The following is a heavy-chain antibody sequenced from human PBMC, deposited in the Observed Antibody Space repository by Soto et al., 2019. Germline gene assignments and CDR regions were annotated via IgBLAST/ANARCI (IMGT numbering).Heavy chain of an antibody. CDR2: IRSKAYGGTT. J-gene: IGHJ6*02. Sequence: PVGSLRLSCTASGFTFGDYAMSWVRQAPGKGLEWVGFIRSKAYGGTTEYAASVKGRFTISRDDSKSIAYLQMNSLKTEDTAVYYCTRAGYSYGYVSYYYGMDVWGQGTTVTVSS. CDR3: TRAGYSYGYVSYYYGMDV. CDR1: GFTFGDYA. D-gene: IGHD5-18*01. V-gene: IGHV3-49*04.